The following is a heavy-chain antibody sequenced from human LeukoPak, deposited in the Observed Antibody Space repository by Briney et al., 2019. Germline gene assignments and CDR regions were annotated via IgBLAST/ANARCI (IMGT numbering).Heavy chain of an antibody. CDR2: ISGSGGST. CDR3: AKDASIAVAATTDNYFDY. V-gene: IGHV3-23*01. Sequence: GGSLRLSCAASGFTFSSYGMSWVRQAPGKGLEWVSAISGSGGSTYYADSVKGRFTISRDNSKNTLYLQMNSLRAEDTAVYYCAKDASIAVAATTDNYFDYWGQGTLVTVSS. CDR1: GFTFSSYG. D-gene: IGHD6-13*01. J-gene: IGHJ4*02.